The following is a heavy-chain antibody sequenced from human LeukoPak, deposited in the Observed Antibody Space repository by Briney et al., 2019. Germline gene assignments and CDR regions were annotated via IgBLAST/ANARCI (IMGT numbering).Heavy chain of an antibody. CDR2: ISGSGGGT. J-gene: IGHJ4*02. V-gene: IGHV3-23*01. CDR3: AKTTTGYSSGRYPGWPVDY. CDR1: GFTFSSYA. Sequence: GGSLRLSCAASGFTFSSYAVGWVRQAPGKGLEWVSAISGSGGGTYYANSVKGRFTVSRDNSKNTLYLQMNSLSTEDTAVYYCAKTTTGYSSGRYPGWPVDYWGQGTLVTVSS. D-gene: IGHD6-19*01.